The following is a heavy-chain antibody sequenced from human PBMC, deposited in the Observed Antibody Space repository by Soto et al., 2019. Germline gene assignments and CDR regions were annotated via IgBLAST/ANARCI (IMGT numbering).Heavy chain of an antibody. CDR1: GGSFSCYY. V-gene: IGHV4-34*01. Sequence: SETLSLTCAVYGGSFSCYYWSWIRQPPGKGLEWIGEINHSGSTNYNPSLKSRVTISVDTSKNQFSLKLSSVTAADTAVYHCARARYNWNYVYYYYGMDVWGQGTTVTVSS. CDR2: INHSGST. CDR3: ARARYNWNYVYYYYGMDV. D-gene: IGHD1-7*01. J-gene: IGHJ6*02.